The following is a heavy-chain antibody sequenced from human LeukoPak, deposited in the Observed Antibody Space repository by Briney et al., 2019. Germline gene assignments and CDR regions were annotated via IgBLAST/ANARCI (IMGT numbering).Heavy chain of an antibody. D-gene: IGHD2-21*02. CDR1: GFTFSSYS. CDR3: ARDGLERVVTATKYYCYYGMDV. J-gene: IGHJ6*02. V-gene: IGHV3-21*01. CDR2: ISSSSSSYI. Sequence: GGSLRLSCAASGFTFSSYSMNWVRQAPGKGLEWVSSISSSSSSYIYYADSVKGRFTISRDNAKNSLYLQMTSLRAEDTAVYYCARDGLERVVTATKYYCYYGMDVWGQGTTVTVSS.